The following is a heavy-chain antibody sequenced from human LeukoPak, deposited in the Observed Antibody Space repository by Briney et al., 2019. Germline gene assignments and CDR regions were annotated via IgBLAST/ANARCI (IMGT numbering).Heavy chain of an antibody. CDR3: ARDPRVGAIDY. V-gene: IGHV1-18*01. J-gene: IGHJ4*02. CDR1: GYRFNSYG. CDR2: ISAYNGKT. Sequence: ASVKVSCKASGYRFNSYGFTWVRQAPGQGREWMGWISAYNGKTNYAQKLQGRVTMTTDTSTSTAYMELRSLRSNDTAVYYCARDPRVGAIDYWGQGTLVTVSS. D-gene: IGHD1-26*01.